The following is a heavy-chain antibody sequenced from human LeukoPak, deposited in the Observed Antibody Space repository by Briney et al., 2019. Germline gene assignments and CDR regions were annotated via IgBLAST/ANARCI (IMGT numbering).Heavy chain of an antibody. D-gene: IGHD1-26*01. Sequence: GASLRLSCAASGFTFSSYAMSWVRQATGKGLEWVSAISGSGGSTYYADSVKGRFTISRDNSKNTLYLQMNSLRAEDTAVYYCAKDRNSEYFDYWGQGTLVTVSS. CDR1: GFTFSSYA. CDR3: AKDRNSEYFDY. CDR2: ISGSGGST. J-gene: IGHJ4*02. V-gene: IGHV3-23*01.